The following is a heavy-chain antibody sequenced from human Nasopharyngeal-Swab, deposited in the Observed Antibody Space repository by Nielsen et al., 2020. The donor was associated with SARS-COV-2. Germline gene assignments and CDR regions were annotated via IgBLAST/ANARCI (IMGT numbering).Heavy chain of an antibody. CDR3: AKDSYPGWFDP. CDR1: GFTFSDYA. V-gene: IGHV3-23*01. J-gene: IGHJ5*02. Sequence: GESLKISCAASGFTFSDYAMTWVRQAPGKGLEWVSIISDSGGMTKYADSVKGRFTISRDNSKNTLYLQMNSLRAEDTAVYYCAKDSYPGWFDPWGQGTLVTVSS. CDR2: ISDSGGMT.